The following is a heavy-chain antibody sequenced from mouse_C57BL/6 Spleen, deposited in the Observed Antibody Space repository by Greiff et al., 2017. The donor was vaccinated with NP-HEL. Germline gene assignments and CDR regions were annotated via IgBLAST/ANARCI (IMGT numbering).Heavy chain of an antibody. J-gene: IGHJ2*01. V-gene: IGHV6-3*01. D-gene: IGHD1-1*01. CDR2: IRLKSDNYAT. CDR3: ARITTVVAYYFDY. Sequence: EVQVVESGGGLVQPGGSMKLSCVASGFTFSNYWMNWVRQSPEKGLEWVAQIRLKSDNYATHYAESVKGRFTISRDDSKSSVYLQMNNLRAEDTGIYYCARITTVVAYYFDYWGQGTTLTVSS. CDR1: GFTFSNYW.